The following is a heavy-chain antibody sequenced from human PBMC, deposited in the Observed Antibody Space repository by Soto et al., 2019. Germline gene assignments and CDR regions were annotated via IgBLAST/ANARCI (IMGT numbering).Heavy chain of an antibody. CDR1: GYSFASYW. CDR3: ARTRSFTLGFYYDGMDV. D-gene: IGHD6-6*01. CDR2: TYPGDSDT. Sequence: GESLKISCQGSGYSFASYWIGWVRQMPGKDLEWVGITYPGDSDTRYSPSFQGQVTISADKSLRTAYLQWTSLKASDTALYYCARTRSFTLGFYYDGMDVWGQGTTVTVSS. V-gene: IGHV5-51*01. J-gene: IGHJ6*02.